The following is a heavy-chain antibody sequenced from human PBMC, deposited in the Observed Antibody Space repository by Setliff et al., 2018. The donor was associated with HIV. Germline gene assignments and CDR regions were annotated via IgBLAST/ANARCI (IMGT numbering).Heavy chain of an antibody. CDR2: IYYGGTT. Sequence: SETLSLTCTVSGGSVTSSLYYWGWIRQPPGKGLEWIGTIYYGGTTYYNPSLRSRVTISVDTSRNRFFLKLTSVTAADTAVYYCARGSRGYSYAYYYYYMDVWGKGTTVTVS. J-gene: IGHJ6*03. CDR1: GGSVTSSLYY. V-gene: IGHV4-39*07. CDR3: ARGSRGYSYAYYYYYMDV. D-gene: IGHD5-18*01.